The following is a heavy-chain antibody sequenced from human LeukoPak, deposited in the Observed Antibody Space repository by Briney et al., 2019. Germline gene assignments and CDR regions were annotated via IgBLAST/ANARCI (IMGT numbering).Heavy chain of an antibody. D-gene: IGHD3-10*01. CDR1: GYTFTSYA. V-gene: IGHV1-3*01. J-gene: IGHJ4*02. CDR2: INAGNGNT. CDR3: ARGRFGPLITMVRGVFDY. Sequence: ASVKVSCTASGYTFTSYAMHWVRQAPGQRLEWMGWINAGNGNTKYSQKFQGRVTITRDTSASTAYMELSSLRSEDTAVYYCARGRFGPLITMVRGVFDYWGQGTLVTVSS.